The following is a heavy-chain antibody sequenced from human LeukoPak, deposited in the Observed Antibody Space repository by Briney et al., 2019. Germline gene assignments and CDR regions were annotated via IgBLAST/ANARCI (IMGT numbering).Heavy chain of an antibody. CDR2: IYYSGST. Sequence: SETLSLTCTVSGGSISSYYWSWIRQPPGKGLEWIGYIYYSGSTNYNPSLKSRVTISVDTSKNQFSLKLSSVTAADTAVYYCARGSPTVSFDYWGQGTRVTVSS. V-gene: IGHV4-59*01. D-gene: IGHD4-17*01. J-gene: IGHJ4*02. CDR1: GGSISSYY. CDR3: ARGSPTVSFDY.